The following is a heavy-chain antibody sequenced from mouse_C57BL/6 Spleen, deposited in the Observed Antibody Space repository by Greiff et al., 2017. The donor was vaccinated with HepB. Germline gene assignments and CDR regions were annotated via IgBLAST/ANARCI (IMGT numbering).Heavy chain of an antibody. V-gene: IGHV1-53*01. J-gene: IGHJ2*01. CDR3: AKGDYYGSSDDFDY. CDR2: INPSNGGT. D-gene: IGHD1-1*01. Sequence: QVQLQQPGTELVKPGASVKLSCKASGYTFTSYWMHWVKQRPGQGLEWIGNINPSNGGTNYNEKFKSKATLTVDKSSSTAYMQLSSLTSEASAVYYGAKGDYYGSSDDFDYWGQGTTLTVSS. CDR1: GYTFTSYW.